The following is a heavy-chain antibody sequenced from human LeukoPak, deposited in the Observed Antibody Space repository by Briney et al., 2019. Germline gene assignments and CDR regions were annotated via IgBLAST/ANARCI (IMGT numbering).Heavy chain of an antibody. Sequence: GGSLRLSCAASGFTFSSYSMNWVRQAPGKGLEWVSSISSSSSYIYYADSVKGRFTISRDNAKNSLYLQMNSLRAEDTAVYYCARVGSIAVAGRQRSLTYYYYMDVWGKGTTVTVSS. D-gene: IGHD6-19*01. V-gene: IGHV3-21*01. CDR1: GFTFSSYS. J-gene: IGHJ6*03. CDR3: ARVGSIAVAGRQRSLTYYYYMDV. CDR2: ISSSSSYI.